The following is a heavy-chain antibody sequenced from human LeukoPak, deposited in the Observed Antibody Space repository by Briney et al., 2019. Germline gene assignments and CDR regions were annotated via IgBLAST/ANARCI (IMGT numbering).Heavy chain of an antibody. Sequence: GSLPLSCAASGFTFSSYAMHGVRQAPGKGLEGVAVISYDGSNKYYADSVKGRFTISRDNSKNTLYLQMNSLRAEDTAVYYCARGGQLDYWGQGTLVTVSS. J-gene: IGHJ4*02. D-gene: IGHD2-2*01. CDR2: ISYDGSNK. CDR1: GFTFSSYA. V-gene: IGHV3-30-3*01. CDR3: ARGGQLDY.